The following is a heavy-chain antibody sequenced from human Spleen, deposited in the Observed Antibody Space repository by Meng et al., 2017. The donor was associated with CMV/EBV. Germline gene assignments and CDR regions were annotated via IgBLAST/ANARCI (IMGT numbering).Heavy chain of an antibody. D-gene: IGHD5-24*01. CDR2: VNPNSGNT. CDR3: ARDLGLHDPSDY. V-gene: IGHV1-8*01. J-gene: IGHJ4*02. CDR1: GYTFVSYD. Sequence: ASVKVSCKASGYTFVSYDINWVRQATGQGLEWMGWVNPNSGNTAYAQQFQGRVTITRNTSMNTAYMELSSLRSEDTAVYYCARDLGLHDPSDYWGQGTLVTVSS.